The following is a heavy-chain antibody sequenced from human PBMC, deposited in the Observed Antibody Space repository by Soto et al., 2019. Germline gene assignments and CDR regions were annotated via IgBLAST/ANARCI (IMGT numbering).Heavy chain of an antibody. CDR1: GFTFSGSA. J-gene: IGHJ4*02. CDR2: IRSKANSYAI. V-gene: IGHV3-73*01. CDR3: ARGVYDFWSGHPKGLDY. Sequence: GGSLRLSCAASGFTFSGSAMHWVRHASGKGLEWVGRIRSKANSYAIAYAVSVKGRFTISRDDSRNTAYLRMNSLKTEDTAVYYCARGVYDFWSGHPKGLDYWGQGTVVTVSS. D-gene: IGHD3-3*01.